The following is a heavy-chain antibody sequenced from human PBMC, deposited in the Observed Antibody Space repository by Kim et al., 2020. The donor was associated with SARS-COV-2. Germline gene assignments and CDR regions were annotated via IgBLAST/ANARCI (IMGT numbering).Heavy chain of an antibody. CDR2: IIPIFDTP. Sequence: SVKVSCKASGGTFSTYAISWVRQAPGQGLEWMGGIIPIFDTPIYAEKFQGRVTITADESTSTAYMELSSLRSDDTAVYYCARGDYGANSGGAAFDVWGQGTMVSVS. CDR3: ARGDYGANSGGAAFDV. D-gene: IGHD4-17*01. V-gene: IGHV1-69*13. CDR1: GGTFSTYA. J-gene: IGHJ3*01.